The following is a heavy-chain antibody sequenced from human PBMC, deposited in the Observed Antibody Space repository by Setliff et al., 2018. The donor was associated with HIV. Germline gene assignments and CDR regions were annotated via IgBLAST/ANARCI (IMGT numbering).Heavy chain of an antibody. Sequence: GSLRLSCAASGFTFTSYDMTWVRQAPGKGLEWVSRIGGSGGRTHYADSVKGRFSVSRDNSQNTVYLQMNTLRDEDTAVYYCVKDRELARWLQPSPGDYWGQGTLVTVSS. J-gene: IGHJ4*02. CDR2: IGGSGGRT. V-gene: IGHV3-23*01. CDR3: VKDRELARWLQPSPGDY. CDR1: GFTFTSYD. D-gene: IGHD3-10*01.